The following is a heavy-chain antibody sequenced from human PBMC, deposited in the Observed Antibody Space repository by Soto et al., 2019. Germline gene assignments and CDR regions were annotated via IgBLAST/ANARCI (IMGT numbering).Heavy chain of an antibody. CDR1: GYTFTSYG. J-gene: IGHJ5*02. V-gene: IGHV1-18*01. Sequence: QVQLVQSGAEVKKPGASVKVSCKASGYTFTSYGISWVRQAPGQGLEWMGWISAYNGNTNYAQKLQGRVTMTTDTSTSTAYMELRSLRSDDTAVYYCARDPNVPYSSSWSPRKYYWFDPWGQGTLVTVSS. D-gene: IGHD6-13*01. CDR3: ARDPNVPYSSSWSPRKYYWFDP. CDR2: ISAYNGNT.